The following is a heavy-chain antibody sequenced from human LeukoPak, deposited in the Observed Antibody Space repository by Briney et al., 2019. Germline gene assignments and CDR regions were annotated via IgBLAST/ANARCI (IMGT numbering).Heavy chain of an antibody. CDR1: GYTFTSYG. J-gene: IGHJ5*02. CDR3: ARAESTRYYYDSSGFYNWFDP. CDR2: ISAYNGNT. Sequence: GASVKVSCKASGYTFTSYGISWVRQAPGQGLEWMGWISAYNGNTNYAQKLQGRVTMTTDTSTSTAYMELRSLRSDDTAVYYCARAESTRYYYDSSGFYNWFDPWGQGTLVTVSS. D-gene: IGHD3-22*01. V-gene: IGHV1-18*01.